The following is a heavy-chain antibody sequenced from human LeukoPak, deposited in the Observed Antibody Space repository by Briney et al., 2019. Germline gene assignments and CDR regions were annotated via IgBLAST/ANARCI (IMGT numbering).Heavy chain of an antibody. V-gene: IGHV3-20*04. CDR2: INWNGGST. CDR1: GFTFDDYG. CDR3: ARDLSRHTIFGPGPTPFDY. Sequence: GGSLRLSCAASGFTFDDYGMSWVRQAPGKGLEWVSGINWNGGSTGYADSVKGRFTISRDNAKNSLYLQMNSLRAEDTALYYCARDLSRHTIFGPGPTPFDYWGQGTLVTVSS. D-gene: IGHD3-3*01. J-gene: IGHJ4*02.